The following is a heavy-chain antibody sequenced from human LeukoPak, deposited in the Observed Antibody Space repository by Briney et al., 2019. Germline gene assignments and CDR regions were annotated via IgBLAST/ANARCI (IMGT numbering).Heavy chain of an antibody. J-gene: IGHJ4*02. CDR1: GFTFSSFW. Sequence: GGSLRLSCAASGFTFSSFWMTWVRQAPGKGLEWVANIKQDGSEKYYVDSVRGRFTISRDNATNSLYLQMNSLRAEDTAVYYCAKVSGDYFDYWGQGTLVTVSS. CDR2: IKQDGSEK. CDR3: AKVSGDYFDY. V-gene: IGHV3-7*03. D-gene: IGHD1-26*01.